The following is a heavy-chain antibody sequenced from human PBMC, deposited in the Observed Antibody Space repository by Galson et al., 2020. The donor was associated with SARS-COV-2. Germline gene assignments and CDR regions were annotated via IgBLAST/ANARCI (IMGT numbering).Heavy chain of an antibody. CDR2: VYPSGTT. V-gene: IGHV4-38-2*02. CDR1: GYYVSTTNY. CDR3: ARQGVNMIVLVTVPGWYFDL. J-gene: IGHJ2*01. D-gene: IGHD3-22*01. Sequence: ETLSLTCTVSGYYVSTTNYWGWVRQPPGRGLEWIGSVYPSGTTYYNPSLKSRVTISVDTSKNQFSLRLDSVTAADTALYYCARQGVNMIVLVTVPGWYFDLWGRGTLVTVSS.